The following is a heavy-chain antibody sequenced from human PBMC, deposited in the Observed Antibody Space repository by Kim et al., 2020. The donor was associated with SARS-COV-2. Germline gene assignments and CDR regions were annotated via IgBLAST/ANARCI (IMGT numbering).Heavy chain of an antibody. J-gene: IGHJ6*02. D-gene: IGHD3-16*01. V-gene: IGHV4-39*07. CDR2: IYYSGST. Sequence: SETLSLTCTVSGGSISSSSYYWGWIRQPPGKGLEWIGSIYYSGSTYYNPSLKSRVTISVDTSKNQFSLKLSSVTAADTAVYYCARDGGSYYYYGMDVWGQRTTVTVSS. CDR3: ARDGGSYYYYGMDV. CDR1: GGSISSSSYY.